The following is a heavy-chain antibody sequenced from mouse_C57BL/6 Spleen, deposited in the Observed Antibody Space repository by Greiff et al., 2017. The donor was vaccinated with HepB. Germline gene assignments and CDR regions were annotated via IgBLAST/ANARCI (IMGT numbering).Heavy chain of an antibody. CDR1: GFTFSDYG. D-gene: IGHD4-1*01. J-gene: IGHJ4*01. CDR2: ISSGSSTI. CDR3: ARSNWDGAMDY. V-gene: IGHV5-17*01. Sequence: EVNVVESGGGLVKPGGSLKLSCAASGFTFSDYGMHWVRQAPEKGLEWVAYISSGSSTIYYADTVKGRFTISRDNAKNTLFLQMTSLRSEDTAMYYCARSNWDGAMDYWGQGTSVTVSS.